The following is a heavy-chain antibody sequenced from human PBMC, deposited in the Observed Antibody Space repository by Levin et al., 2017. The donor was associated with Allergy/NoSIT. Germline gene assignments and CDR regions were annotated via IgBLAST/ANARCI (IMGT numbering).Heavy chain of an antibody. Sequence: GGSLRLSCKGSGYYFSSHWIGWVRQMPGKGLEWMGIIYPGDSDTRYRPSFQGQVTISADKSITTAYLQWSSLQASDTAMYFCARRRLGTAFDIWGQGTMVTVSS. CDR2: IYPGDSDT. CDR1: GYYFSSHW. CDR3: ARRRLGTAFDI. V-gene: IGHV5-51*01. J-gene: IGHJ3*02. D-gene: IGHD5-12*01.